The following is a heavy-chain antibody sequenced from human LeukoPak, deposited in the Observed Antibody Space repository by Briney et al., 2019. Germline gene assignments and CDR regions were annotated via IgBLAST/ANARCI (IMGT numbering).Heavy chain of an antibody. Sequence: GESLKISCKGSGYSFTSYWIAWVRQMPGKGREWMGIIYPGDSDTRYSPSFQGQVTISVDKYISTAYLQWSSLKASDTAMYYCARSWVAGYGTVLDYWGQGTLVSVSS. J-gene: IGHJ4*02. CDR2: IYPGDSDT. CDR1: GYSFTSYW. V-gene: IGHV5-51*01. CDR3: ARSWVAGYGTVLDY. D-gene: IGHD6-19*01.